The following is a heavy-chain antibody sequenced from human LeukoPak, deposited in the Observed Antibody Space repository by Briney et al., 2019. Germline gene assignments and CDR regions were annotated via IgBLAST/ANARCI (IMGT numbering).Heavy chain of an antibody. D-gene: IGHD4-23*01. CDR2: ISSVSNAI. J-gene: IGHJ4*02. CDR3: AKWVGTLGSLDF. CDR1: GFTFGSYS. Sequence: AGGSLRLSCAAPGFTFGSYSRNGVRKAPGKGLEWLSYISSVSNAIYYADSVKGRFTISRDNGKNSLYLQLNSLRAEDTAVYYCAKWVGTLGSLDFWGQGTLVTVSS. V-gene: IGHV3-48*04.